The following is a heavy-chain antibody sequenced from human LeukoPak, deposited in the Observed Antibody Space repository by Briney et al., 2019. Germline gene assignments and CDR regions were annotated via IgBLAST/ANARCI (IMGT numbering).Heavy chain of an antibody. CDR2: IIPILGIA. Sequence: SVKVSCKASGGTFISYAISWVRQAPGQGLECMGRIIPILGIANYAQKFQGRVTITADKSTSTAYMELSSLRSEDTAVYYCATPQQWLVRALNYWGQGTLVTVSS. CDR3: ATPQQWLVRALNY. CDR1: GGTFISYA. V-gene: IGHV1-69*04. D-gene: IGHD6-19*01. J-gene: IGHJ4*02.